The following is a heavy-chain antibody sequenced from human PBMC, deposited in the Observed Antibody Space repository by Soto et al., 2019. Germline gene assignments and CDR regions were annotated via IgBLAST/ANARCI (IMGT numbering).Heavy chain of an antibody. Sequence: QITLKESGPTLMKPTQTLTLTCTFSGFSLSTSGMGVVWVRQPPGKTLEWLALIYWDDDMAYSPSLKSRLTIAKDTSKTQVVLIMTNMDPVDTATYYFAHLPSYYNPFDYWGQGTLVTVSS. V-gene: IGHV2-5*02. CDR2: IYWDDDM. CDR1: GFSLSTSGMG. CDR3: AHLPSYYNPFDY. D-gene: IGHD3-10*01. J-gene: IGHJ4*02.